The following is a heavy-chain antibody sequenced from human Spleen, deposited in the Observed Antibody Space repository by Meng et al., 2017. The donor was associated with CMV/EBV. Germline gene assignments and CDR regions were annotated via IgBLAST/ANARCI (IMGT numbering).Heavy chain of an antibody. CDR2: INPNSGGT. D-gene: IGHD6-13*01. CDR3: ARDLIADSWEDY. J-gene: IGHJ4*02. V-gene: IGHV1-2*02. Sequence: CQASGYTFTGYYMHWVRQAPGQGLEWMGWINPNSGGTNYAQKFQGRVTMTRDTSISTAYMELSRLRSDDTAVYYCARDLIADSWEDYWGQGTLVTVSS. CDR1: GYTFTGYY.